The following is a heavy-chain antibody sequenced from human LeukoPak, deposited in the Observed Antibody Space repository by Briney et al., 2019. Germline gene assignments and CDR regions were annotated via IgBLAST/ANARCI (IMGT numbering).Heavy chain of an antibody. CDR3: ARVNWAYYFDY. Sequence: KASETLSLTCTVSGGSISSSSYSWGWICQPPERGLGRIVRISYSGSTYYNPALKSRVTLSLYTPTNTFSPKLRSVSAPGTALYFWARVNWAYYFDYWGQGTRVTASS. D-gene: IGHD7-27*01. CDR2: ISYSGST. J-gene: IGHJ4*02. V-gene: IGHV4-39*07. CDR1: GGSISSSSYS.